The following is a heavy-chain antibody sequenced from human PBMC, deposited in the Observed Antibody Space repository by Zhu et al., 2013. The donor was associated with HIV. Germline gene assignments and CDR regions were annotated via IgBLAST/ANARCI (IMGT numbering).Heavy chain of an antibody. CDR2: ISAYKGHT. D-gene: IGHD1-26*01. CDR1: GYTFTSYG. Sequence: QVQLVQSGGEVKKPGASVKVSCKASGYTFTSYGISWLRQAPGQGLEWMGWISAYKGHTNYAQTLQGRVTMTTDTSTSTAYMELRSLRSDDTAVYYCAIDYSGSYEGNWFDPWGQGTLVTVSS. V-gene: IGHV1-18*01. CDR3: AIDYSGSYEGNWFDP. J-gene: IGHJ5*02.